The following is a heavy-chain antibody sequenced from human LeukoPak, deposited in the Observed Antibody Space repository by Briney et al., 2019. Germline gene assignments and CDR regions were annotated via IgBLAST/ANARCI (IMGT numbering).Heavy chain of an antibody. CDR3: ARSSGYMSY. CDR2: IYHSGST. Sequence: SETLSLICTVSHYSISSNYYWGWIRPPPGRGLGWIGSIYHSGSTYYNPSLKRRVTISVDRSKNQFSLKLSSVTAADTAVYYCARSSGYMSYWGQGTLVTVSS. D-gene: IGHD3-22*01. V-gene: IGHV4-38-2*02. J-gene: IGHJ4*02. CDR1: HYSISSNYY.